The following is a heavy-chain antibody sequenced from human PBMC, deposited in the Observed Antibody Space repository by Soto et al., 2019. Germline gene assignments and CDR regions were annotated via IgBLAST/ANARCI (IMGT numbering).Heavy chain of an antibody. Sequence: QVQLVESGGGVVQPGRSLRLSCAASGFTFSGYGMHWVRQAPGKGLEWVAVISYDGSHKYYADSVKGRFTISRDNSKNTLYLQMNGLRAEDTAVYYCANGYYYGSGSYYNVLEYWGQGTLVTVSS. CDR1: GFTFSGYG. CDR3: ANGYYYGSGSYYNVLEY. D-gene: IGHD3-10*01. CDR2: ISYDGSHK. J-gene: IGHJ4*02. V-gene: IGHV3-30*18.